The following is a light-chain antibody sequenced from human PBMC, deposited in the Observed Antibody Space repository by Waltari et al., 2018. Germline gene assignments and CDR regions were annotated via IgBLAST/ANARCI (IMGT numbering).Light chain of an antibody. CDR3: QQYEDLPFT. V-gene: IGKV1-33*01. Sequence: MTQSPSSLSASVGDRVTITCQASQDINNYLNWYQQKPGKAPKLLIYDASNLETGVTSRFSGSGSGTYFTFTISSLQPEDIATFYCQQYEDLPFTFGGGTKVDIK. J-gene: IGKJ4*01. CDR2: DAS. CDR1: QDINNY.